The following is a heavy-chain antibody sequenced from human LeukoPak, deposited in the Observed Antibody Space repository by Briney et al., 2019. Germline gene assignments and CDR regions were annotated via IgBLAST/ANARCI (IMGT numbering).Heavy chain of an antibody. CDR1: GGSISSYY. V-gene: IGHV4-4*07. J-gene: IGHJ3*02. CDR2: IYTSGST. D-gene: IGHD3-3*01. CDR3: ARDILRFLEWTDDAFDI. Sequence: SETLFLTCTVSGGSISSYYWSWIRQPAGKGLEWIGRIYTSGSTNYNPSLKSRVTMSVDTSKNQFSLKLSSVTAADTAVYYCARDILRFLEWTDDAFDIWGQGTMVTVSS.